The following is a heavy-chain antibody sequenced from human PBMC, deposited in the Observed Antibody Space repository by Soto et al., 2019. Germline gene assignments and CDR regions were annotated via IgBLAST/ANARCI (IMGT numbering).Heavy chain of an antibody. Sequence: SVKVSCKASGGTFSNYAFSWLRQAPRQGLEWMGGFVPIFGTPNYAQKFRGRLTITADESTSTAYMELSSLTSEDTAVYYCARDPYSSGCYRIYYVGMDVWGQGTTVTVSS. CDR2: FVPIFGTP. CDR1: GGTFSNYA. J-gene: IGHJ6*02. D-gene: IGHD2-15*01. CDR3: ARDPYSSGCYRIYYVGMDV. V-gene: IGHV1-69*13.